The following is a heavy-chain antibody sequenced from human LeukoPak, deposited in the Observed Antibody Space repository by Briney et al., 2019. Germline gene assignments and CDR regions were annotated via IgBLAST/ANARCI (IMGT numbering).Heavy chain of an antibody. CDR2: VSVSGGSN. J-gene: IGHJ4*02. CDR1: GFTFSRYA. Sequence: PGGSLRLSCAASGFTFSRYALSWVRQPPGKGLEWVSSVSVSGGSNYYPDSGKGRITIFSVNSEDSLYLHMNSLRAEDTAVYYCAKDVKAGSGDYYFDYWDQGTLVTVS. D-gene: IGHD3-3*01. CDR3: AKDVKAGSGDYYFDY. V-gene: IGHV3-23*01.